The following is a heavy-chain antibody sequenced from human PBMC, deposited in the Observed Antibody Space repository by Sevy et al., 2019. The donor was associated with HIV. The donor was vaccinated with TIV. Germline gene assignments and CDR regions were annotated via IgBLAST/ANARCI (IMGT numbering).Heavy chain of an antibody. V-gene: IGHV3-23*01. CDR1: GFTFSSYG. D-gene: IGHD6-19*01. CDR3: AKIISSAWSYVDY. J-gene: IGHJ4*02. Sequence: GGSLRLSCAASGFTFSSYGMSWVRQAPGKGLDWVSGISGSGGTTYYADSVKRRFTISRDNSKNTLYLQMNSLRAEDTAVYYCAKIISSAWSYVDYWGQGTLVTVSS. CDR2: ISGSGGTT.